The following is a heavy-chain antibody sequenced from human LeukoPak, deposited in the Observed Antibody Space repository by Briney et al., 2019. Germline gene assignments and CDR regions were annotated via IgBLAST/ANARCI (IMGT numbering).Heavy chain of an antibody. D-gene: IGHD3-10*01. CDR1: GYTLTELL. CDR2: FDPEDGYR. J-gene: IGHJ3*02. Sequence: ASVKVSCKVSGYTLTELLMHWVRQAPGEGLEWMGSFDPEDGYRIYAQKFQGRVTMTEDTSTATAYMELSSLRSEDTAVYYCAKSNGYGLVDIWGQGTMVTVSS. CDR3: AKSNGYGLVDI. V-gene: IGHV1-24*01.